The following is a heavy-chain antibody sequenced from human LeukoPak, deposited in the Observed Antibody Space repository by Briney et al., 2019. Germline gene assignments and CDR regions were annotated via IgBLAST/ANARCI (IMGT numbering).Heavy chain of an antibody. CDR1: GFTFSSYD. J-gene: IGHJ6*03. Sequence: HTGGSLRLSCAASGFTFSSYDMHWVRQVTGKGLEWVSAIGFAGDTYYPGSVKGRFTISRDNAKNTLYLQMNSLRAEDTAVYYCTRDPGYYYMDVWGKGTTVTVSS. CDR2: IGFAGDT. CDR3: TRDPGYYYMDV. V-gene: IGHV3-13*01.